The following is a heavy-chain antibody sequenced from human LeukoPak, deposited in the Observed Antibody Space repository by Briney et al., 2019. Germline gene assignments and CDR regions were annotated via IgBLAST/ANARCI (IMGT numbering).Heavy chain of an antibody. CDR2: INPNSGGT. D-gene: IGHD3-10*01. CDR1: GYTFTGYY. V-gene: IGHV1-2*02. J-gene: IGHJ4*02. Sequence: GASVKVSCKASGYTFTGYYMHWVRQAPGQGLEWMGWINPNSGGTNYAQKFQGRVTMTRDTSISTAYMELSRLRSDDTAVYYCARFYYGSGRHFDYWGQGTLVTVSS. CDR3: ARFYYGSGRHFDY.